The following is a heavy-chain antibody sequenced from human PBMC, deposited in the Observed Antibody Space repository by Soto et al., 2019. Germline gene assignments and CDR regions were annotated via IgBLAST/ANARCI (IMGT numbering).Heavy chain of an antibody. D-gene: IGHD6-6*01. CDR3: ASKYSSSPSWFTP. CDR1: GYTFTSYY. V-gene: IGHV1-46*03. CDR2: INPSGGST. Sequence: ASVKVSCKASGYTFTSYYMHWVRQAPGQGLEWMGIINPSGGSTSYAQKFQGRVTMTRDTSTSTVYMELSSLRSEDTAVYYCASKYSSSPSWFTPWGQGTLVTVS. J-gene: IGHJ5*02.